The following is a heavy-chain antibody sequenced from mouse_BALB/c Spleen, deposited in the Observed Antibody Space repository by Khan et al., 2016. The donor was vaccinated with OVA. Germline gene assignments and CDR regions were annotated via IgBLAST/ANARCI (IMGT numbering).Heavy chain of an antibody. Sequence: VQLQQSGPELVKPGASVRISCKASDYTFTSYYIHWVKQRPGQGLEWIGWILPGNINNNYTERFKGKATLTADKSSSTAYLHLRCLTSEDSAVYFYAREGNGAFAYWGQGTLVTVSA. CDR2: ILPGNINN. CDR3: AREGNGAFAY. CDR1: DYTFTSYY. V-gene: IGHV1S56*01. D-gene: IGHD2-1*01. J-gene: IGHJ3*01.